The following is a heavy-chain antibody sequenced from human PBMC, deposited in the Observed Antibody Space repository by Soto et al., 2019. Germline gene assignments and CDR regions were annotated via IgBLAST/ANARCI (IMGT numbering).Heavy chain of an antibody. V-gene: IGHV1-46*01. J-gene: IGHJ4*02. CDR1: GYTFTSYY. CDR3: ATDPRGPDY. Sequence: ASVKVSCKASGYTFTSYYMHWVRQAPGQGLEWMGIINPSGDSTSYAQKFKGRFTMTGDTSKSTVYMEMNSLRAEDTAIYYCATDPRGPDYWGQGTQVTVSS. CDR2: INPSGDST.